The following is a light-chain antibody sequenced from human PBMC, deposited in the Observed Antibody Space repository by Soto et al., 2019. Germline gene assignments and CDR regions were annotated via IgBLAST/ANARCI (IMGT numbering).Light chain of an antibody. CDR2: GAS. CDR1: QSVSSN. Sequence: EIVMTQSPATLSVSPGERATLSCRASQSVSSNLAWYQQKPGQAPRLLIYGASTRATGIPARFSGSGSGTEFTITISSLPSEDFAVYSCQQYNNWPPYTFGQGTKLEIK. CDR3: QQYNNWPPYT. J-gene: IGKJ2*01. V-gene: IGKV3-15*01.